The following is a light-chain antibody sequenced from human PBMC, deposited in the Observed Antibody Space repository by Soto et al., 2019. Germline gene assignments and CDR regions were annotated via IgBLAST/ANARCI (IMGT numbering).Light chain of an antibody. Sequence: EIVMTQSPGTLSVSPGERATLSCRASQSVSSSLAWYQQRPGQAPRLLIYGASTRATGVPARLSGSGSGTEFPLTITSLQSEDFAGYYCQQYNNWPPYTFGQGTKLQIK. V-gene: IGKV3-15*01. CDR1: QSVSSS. CDR3: QQYNNWPPYT. CDR2: GAS. J-gene: IGKJ2*01.